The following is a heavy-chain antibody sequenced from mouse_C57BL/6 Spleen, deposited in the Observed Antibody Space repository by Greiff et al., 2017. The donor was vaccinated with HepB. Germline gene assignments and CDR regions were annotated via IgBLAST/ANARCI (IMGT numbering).Heavy chain of an antibody. CDR2: FYPGSGSI. CDR1: GYTFTEYT. J-gene: IGHJ3*01. Sequence: QVQLQQSGAELVKPGASVKLSCKASGYTFTEYTIHWVKQRSGPGLEWIGWFYPGSGSIQYNAKFKDKATLTADKASSTVCIELSRLTSEDSAVYVCARHEEGGESAWFAYWGQGTLVTVCA. CDR3: ARHEEGGESAWFAY. V-gene: IGHV1-62-2*01.